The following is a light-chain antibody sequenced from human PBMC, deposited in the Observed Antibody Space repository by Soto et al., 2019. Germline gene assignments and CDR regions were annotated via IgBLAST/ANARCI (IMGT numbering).Light chain of an antibody. J-gene: IGKJ1*01. V-gene: IGKV3-20*01. CDR2: GAS. CDR3: QQYGT. Sequence: EIVMTQSPATLSVSPGERAALSCRASQSTSSHLAWCQQQPGQAPRLLIYGASTRATGIADRFSGSGSGSDFTLTISRLEPEDFAVYYCQQYGTFGQGTKVDIK. CDR1: QSTSSH.